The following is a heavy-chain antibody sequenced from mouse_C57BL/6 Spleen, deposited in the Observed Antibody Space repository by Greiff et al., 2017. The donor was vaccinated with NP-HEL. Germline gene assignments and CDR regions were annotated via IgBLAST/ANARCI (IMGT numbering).Heavy chain of an antibody. CDR3: AREDGPYYAMDY. V-gene: IGHV1-26*01. D-gene: IGHD2-3*01. J-gene: IGHJ4*01. Sequence: VQLQQSGPELVKPGASVKISCKASGYTFTDYYMNWVKQSHGKSLEWIGDINPNNGGTSYNQKFKGKATLTVDKSSSTAYMELRSLTSEDSAVYYCAREDGPYYAMDYWGQGTSVTVSS. CDR1: GYTFTDYY. CDR2: INPNNGGT.